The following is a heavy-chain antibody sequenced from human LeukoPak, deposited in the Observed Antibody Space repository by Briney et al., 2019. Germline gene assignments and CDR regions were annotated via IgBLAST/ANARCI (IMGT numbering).Heavy chain of an antibody. CDR1: GYTFTGYY. Sequence: GASVKVSCKASGYTFTGYYMHWVRQAPGQGLEWMGWINPNSGGTNYAQKFQGRVTMTSDTSISTAYMELSRLRSDDTAVYYCARGPLGSGGSRRLDYWGQGTLVTVSS. CDR2: INPNSGGT. D-gene: IGHD2-15*01. J-gene: IGHJ4*02. V-gene: IGHV1-2*02. CDR3: ARGPLGSGGSRRLDY.